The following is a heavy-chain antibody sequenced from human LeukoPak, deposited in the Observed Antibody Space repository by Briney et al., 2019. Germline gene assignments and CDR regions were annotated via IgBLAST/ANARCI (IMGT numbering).Heavy chain of an antibody. D-gene: IGHD3-22*01. CDR2: IYSGGST. J-gene: IGHJ4*02. CDR1: GGSISSYY. Sequence: SETLSLTCTVSGGSISSYYWSWIRQPAGKGLEWIGRIYSGGSTNYNPSLKSRVTMSVDTSKNQFSLKLRSVTAADTAVYYCAREVRGSGYSLDYWGQGTLVTVSS. V-gene: IGHV4-4*07. CDR3: AREVRGSGYSLDY.